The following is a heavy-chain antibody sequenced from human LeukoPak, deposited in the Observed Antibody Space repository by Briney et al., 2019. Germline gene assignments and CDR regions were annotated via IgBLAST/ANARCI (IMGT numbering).Heavy chain of an antibody. D-gene: IGHD6-13*01. CDR1: GFSFSDYG. CDR2: IRKDGVNT. Sequence: PGGSLRLSCAASGFSFSDYGMHWVRQAPGKGLEGGAFIRKDGVNTNYIDSVKGRFTISRDTSNKMVYLQMNSLRTEDMAVYYCAKDRAGNSWNFDYWGQGTLVAVSS. CDR3: AKDRAGNSWNFDY. J-gene: IGHJ4*02. V-gene: IGHV3-30*02.